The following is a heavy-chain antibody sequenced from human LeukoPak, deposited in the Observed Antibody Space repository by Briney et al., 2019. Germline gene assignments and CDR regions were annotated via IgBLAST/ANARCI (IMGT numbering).Heavy chain of an antibody. D-gene: IGHD6-13*01. CDR3: ARSYSSSPQFAFDI. J-gene: IGHJ3*02. CDR1: GYTFTSYG. V-gene: IGHV1-18*01. Sequence: ASVKVSCKASGYTFTSYGISWVRQAPGQGLEWMGWISAYNGNTNYAQKLQGRVTMTTDTSTSTAYMELRSLRSDDTAVYHCARSYSSSPQFAFDIWGQGTMVTVSS. CDR2: ISAYNGNT.